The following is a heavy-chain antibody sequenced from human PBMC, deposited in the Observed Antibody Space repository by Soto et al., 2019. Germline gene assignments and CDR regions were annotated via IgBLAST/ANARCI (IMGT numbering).Heavy chain of an antibody. CDR3: ARDLGWAFDS. Sequence: EVQLVESGGGSVQPGGSLRLSCAASGFTFSTFSMNWVRQAPGRGLEWISYISGGGRPISYADSVKGRFTISRDSAKNSLYLQMDSLTDEDTAVYYCARDLGWAFDSWGQGTLVTVSS. V-gene: IGHV3-48*02. CDR1: GFTFSTFS. CDR2: ISGGGRPI. J-gene: IGHJ4*02. D-gene: IGHD6-19*01.